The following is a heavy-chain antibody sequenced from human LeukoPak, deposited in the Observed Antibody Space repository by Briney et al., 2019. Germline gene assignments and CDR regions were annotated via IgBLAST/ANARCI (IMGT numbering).Heavy chain of an antibody. D-gene: IGHD3-9*01. Sequence: ASVKVSCKASGYTFTGYYMHWVRQAPGQGLEWMGWINPNSGGTNYAQKFQGRATMTRDTSISTAYMELSRLRSDDTAVYYCARVHYDILTDLGYFDYWGQGTLVTVSS. CDR2: INPNSGGT. CDR1: GYTFTGYY. V-gene: IGHV1-2*02. J-gene: IGHJ4*02. CDR3: ARVHYDILTDLGYFDY.